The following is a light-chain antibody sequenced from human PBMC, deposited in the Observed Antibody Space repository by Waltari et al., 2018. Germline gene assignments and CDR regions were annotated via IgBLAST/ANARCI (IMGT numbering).Light chain of an antibody. V-gene: IGLV2-14*01. CDR1: DSDVGAYDF. J-gene: IGLJ1*01. CDR2: EVS. CDR3: SSYTTSSAPGV. Sequence: QPASVSGSPGQSITISCSGTDSDVGAYDFVSWYQQHPGKAPHLIIYEVSNRPSGISNRFSASKSGNPASLTISGLQAEDEADYYCSSYTTSSAPGVFGTGTRVTVL.